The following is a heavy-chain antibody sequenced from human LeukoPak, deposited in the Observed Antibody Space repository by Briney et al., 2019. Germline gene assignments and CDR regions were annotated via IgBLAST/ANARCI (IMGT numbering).Heavy chain of an antibody. D-gene: IGHD3-10*01. CDR3: AKGRIEGDDY. J-gene: IGHJ4*02. CDR1: GFTFSSYG. CDR2: IQYDGNNK. V-gene: IGHV3-30*02. Sequence: GGSLRLSCAASGFTFSSYGMHWVRQAPGKGLEWVTFIQYDGNNKYYADSVKGRFTISRDNSKNTLYLQMNSLRVEGTAVYYCAKGRIEGDDYWGQGTLVTVSS.